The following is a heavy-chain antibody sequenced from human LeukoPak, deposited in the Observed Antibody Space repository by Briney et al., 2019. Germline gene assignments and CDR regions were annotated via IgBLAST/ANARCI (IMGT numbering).Heavy chain of an antibody. CDR3: AKDDSSGYYYSYFDY. J-gene: IGHJ4*02. D-gene: IGHD3-22*01. Sequence: GSLRLSCAASGFTFSSYAMSWVRQAPGKGLEWVSAISGSGGSTYYADSVKGRFTISRDNSKNTLYLQMNSLRAEDTAVYYCAKDDSSGYYYSYFDYWGQGTLVTVSS. V-gene: IGHV3-23*01. CDR1: GFTFSSYA. CDR2: ISGSGGST.